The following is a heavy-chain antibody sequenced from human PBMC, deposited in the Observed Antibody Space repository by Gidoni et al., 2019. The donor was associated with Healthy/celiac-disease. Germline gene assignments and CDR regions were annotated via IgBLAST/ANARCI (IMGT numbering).Heavy chain of an antibody. CDR2: ISYDGSNK. CDR1: GFTFSSYG. Sequence: QVPLVESGGGVVQPGRSLRLSCAASGFTFSSYGMHLVRQAPGKGLEWVAVISYDGSNKYYADSVKGRFTISRDNSKNTLYLQMNSLRAEDTAVYYCANDIVVVPAAPNFDAFDIWGQGTMVTVSS. CDR3: ANDIVVVPAAPNFDAFDI. D-gene: IGHD2-2*01. J-gene: IGHJ3*02. V-gene: IGHV3-30*18.